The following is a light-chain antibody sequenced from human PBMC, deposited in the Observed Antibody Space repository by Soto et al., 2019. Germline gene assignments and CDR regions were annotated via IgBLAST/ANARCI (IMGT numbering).Light chain of an antibody. V-gene: IGKV1D-12*01. Sequence: DIQVTQSPSSVSASVGDRVTITCRASQDISHYLAWYQQKPGKAPKLLIYGASSLQSGVPSRFSGSGSGKDFTLTISSLQPEDFATFYCQQAYTFPRTFGQGTKVDIK. J-gene: IGKJ1*01. CDR3: QQAYTFPRT. CDR2: GAS. CDR1: QDISHY.